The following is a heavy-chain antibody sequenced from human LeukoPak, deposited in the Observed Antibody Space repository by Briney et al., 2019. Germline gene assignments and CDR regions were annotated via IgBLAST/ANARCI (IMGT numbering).Heavy chain of an antibody. CDR1: GYTFTDYY. D-gene: IGHD6-19*01. J-gene: IGHJ4*02. CDR3: ARDPYPKYSTGWYSNY. CDR2: IYPNNGAT. Sequence: GASVKVSCKVSGYTFTDYYIHWLRQAPGHGPEWMGWIYPNNGATFYAQKFQGRVMMTTDASIHTTYMELTSLRSDDTAVYYCARDPYPKYSTGWYSNYWGQGTLVTVSS. V-gene: IGHV1-2*02.